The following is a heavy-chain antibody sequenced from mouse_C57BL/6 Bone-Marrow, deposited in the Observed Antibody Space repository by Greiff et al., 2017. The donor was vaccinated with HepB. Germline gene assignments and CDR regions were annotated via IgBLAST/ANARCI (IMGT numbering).Heavy chain of an antibody. Sequence: QVQLQQPGAELVKPGASVKMSCKASGYTFTSYWITWVKQRPGQGLEWIGDIYPGSGSTNYNETFKSKATLTVDTSSSTAYMQLSSLTSEDSAVYYCAIYSNYVAWFAYWGQGTLVTVSA. J-gene: IGHJ3*01. V-gene: IGHV1-55*01. CDR2: IYPGSGST. CDR1: GYTFTSYW. D-gene: IGHD2-5*01. CDR3: AIYSNYVAWFAY.